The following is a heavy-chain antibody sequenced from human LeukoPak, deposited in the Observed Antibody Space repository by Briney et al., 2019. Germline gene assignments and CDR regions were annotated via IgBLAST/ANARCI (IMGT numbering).Heavy chain of an antibody. V-gene: IGHV3-30*18. J-gene: IGHJ3*02. CDR2: ISYDGSNK. Sequence: RRSLRLSCAASGVTFSSYGMHWVRQAPGKGLEWVAVISYDGSNKYYADSVKGRFTISRDNSKNTLYLQMNSLRAEDTAVYYCAKALEWLSLNDAFDIWGQGTMVTVSS. CDR3: AKALEWLSLNDAFDI. D-gene: IGHD3-3*01. CDR1: GVTFSSYG.